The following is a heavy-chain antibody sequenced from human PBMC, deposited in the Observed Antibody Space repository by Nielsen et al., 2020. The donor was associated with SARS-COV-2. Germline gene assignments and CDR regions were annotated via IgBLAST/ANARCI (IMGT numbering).Heavy chain of an antibody. V-gene: IGHV3-11*05. CDR1: GFTFSSYA. Sequence: GESLKISCAASGFTFSSYAMSWIRQAPGKGLEWVSYISSSSSYTNYADSVKGRFTISRDNAKNSLYLQMNSLRAEDTAVYYCARDSGSGYDFDYWGQGTLVTVSS. D-gene: IGHD5-12*01. CDR3: ARDSGSGYDFDY. J-gene: IGHJ4*02. CDR2: ISSSSSYT.